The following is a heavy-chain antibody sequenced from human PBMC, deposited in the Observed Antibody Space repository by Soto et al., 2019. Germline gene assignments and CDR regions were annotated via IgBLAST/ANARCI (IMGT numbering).Heavy chain of an antibody. V-gene: IGHV4-59*01. CDR3: ARLETKETNPGGYFNGMDV. Sequence: SETLSLTCTVSGASISGYYWSWIRQPPGEGLEWIGYIYYSGSTSYNPSLKSRVNISLDMSKNQFSRKLSSVTAADTAVYYCARLETKETNPGGYFNGMDVWGQGTTVTVSS. D-gene: IGHD1-7*01. J-gene: IGHJ6*02. CDR1: GASISGYY. CDR2: IYYSGST.